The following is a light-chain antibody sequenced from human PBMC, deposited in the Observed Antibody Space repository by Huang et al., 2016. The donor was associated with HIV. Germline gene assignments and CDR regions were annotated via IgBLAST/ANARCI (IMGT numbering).Light chain of an antibody. J-gene: IGKJ4*01. CDR1: QTITSSY. V-gene: IGKV3-20*01. CDR3: QQYGESSPVT. CDR2: CSS. Sequence: EIVLTQSPGTLYLSPGERATLSCRASQTITSSYLAWYQMTPGQAPRLLIYCSSSRATVIPDRFSGSGSGTYFTLTITRVEPEDFAVYYCQQYGESSPVTFGGGTKVEIK.